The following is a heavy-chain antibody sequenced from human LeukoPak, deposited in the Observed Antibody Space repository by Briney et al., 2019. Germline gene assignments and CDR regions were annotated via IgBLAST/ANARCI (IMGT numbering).Heavy chain of an antibody. V-gene: IGHV3-48*02. J-gene: IGHJ3*02. D-gene: IGHD2-8*01. CDR2: ITSSGSTI. CDR3: ARESRTVYASAFDI. Sequence: GGSLRLSCEASGFTFDSYGFHWVRQAPGKGLEWVSYITSSGSTIYYADSVKGRFTTSRDNAKNSLYLQMNSLRDEDTAVYYCARESRTVYASAFDIWGQGTLVTVSS. CDR1: GFTFDSYG.